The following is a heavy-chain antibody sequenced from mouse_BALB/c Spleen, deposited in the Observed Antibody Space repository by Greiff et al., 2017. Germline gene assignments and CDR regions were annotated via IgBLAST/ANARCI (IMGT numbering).Heavy chain of an antibody. D-gene: IGHD2-1*01. V-gene: IGHV3-6*02. CDR3: ASYGKPYYYAMDY. CDR1: GYSITSGYY. CDR2: ISYDGSN. J-gene: IGHJ4*01. Sequence: EVQLQQSGPGLVKPSQSLSLTCSVTGYSITSGYYWNWIRQFPGNKLEWMGYISYDGSNNYNPSLKNRISITRDTSKNQFFLKLNSVTTEDTATYYCASYGKPYYYAMDYWGQGTSVTVSS.